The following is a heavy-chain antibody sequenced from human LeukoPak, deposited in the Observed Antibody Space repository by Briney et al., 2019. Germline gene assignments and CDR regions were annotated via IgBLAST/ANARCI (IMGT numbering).Heavy chain of an antibody. V-gene: IGHV3-21*01. Sequence: GGSLGLSCATSGFTFISYAMNWVRQAPGKGLEWVSSISSSSRHIYYADSVKGRFTISRDNAKNSLYLQMNSLRAEDTAVYYCAREVGPGDYWGQGTLVTVSS. J-gene: IGHJ4*02. CDR3: AREVGPGDY. CDR1: GFTFISYA. CDR2: ISSSSRHI.